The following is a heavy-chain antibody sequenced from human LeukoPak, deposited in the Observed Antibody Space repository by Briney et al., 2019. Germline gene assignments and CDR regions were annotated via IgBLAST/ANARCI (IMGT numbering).Heavy chain of an antibody. Sequence: SQTLSLTCTVSGGSISSGDYYWSWIRQPPGKGLEWIGYIYYSGSTYYNPSLKSRVTISVDTSKNQFSLKLSSVTAADTAVYYCAYYDFWSGYSEDYWGQGTLVTVSS. V-gene: IGHV4-30-4*01. J-gene: IGHJ4*02. CDR3: AYYDFWSGYSEDY. CDR2: IYYSGST. CDR1: GGSISSGDYY. D-gene: IGHD3-3*01.